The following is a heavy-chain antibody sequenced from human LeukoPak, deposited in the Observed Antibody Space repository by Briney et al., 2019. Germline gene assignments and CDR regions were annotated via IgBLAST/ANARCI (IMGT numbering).Heavy chain of an antibody. Sequence: GGSLRLSCAASGFTFSSYAMSWVRQAPGKGLEWVSAISGSGGSTYYADSVKGRFTISRDNSKNTLYLQMNSLRAEDTAVYYCAKVGGAMIVVVIREHFDYWGQGTLVTVSS. V-gene: IGHV3-23*01. CDR2: ISGSGGST. CDR1: GFTFSSYA. J-gene: IGHJ4*02. CDR3: AKVGGAMIVVVIREHFDY. D-gene: IGHD3-22*01.